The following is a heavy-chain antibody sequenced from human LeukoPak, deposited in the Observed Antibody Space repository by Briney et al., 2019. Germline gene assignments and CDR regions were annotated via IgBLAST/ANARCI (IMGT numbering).Heavy chain of an antibody. D-gene: IGHD2-21*02. CDR1: GFTFDDYA. CDR3: AKDRSYCGGDCYSGIDC. Sequence: PGGSLRLSCAASGFTFDDYAMHWVRQAPGKGLEWVSLISGDGGSTCYADSVKGRFTISRDNSKNSLYLQMNSLRTEDTALYYCAKDRSYCGGDCYSGIDCWGQGTLVTVSS. J-gene: IGHJ4*02. CDR2: ISGDGGST. V-gene: IGHV3-43*02.